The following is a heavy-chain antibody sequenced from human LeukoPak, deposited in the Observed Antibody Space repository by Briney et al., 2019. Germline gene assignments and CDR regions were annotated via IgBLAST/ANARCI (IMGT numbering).Heavy chain of an antibody. CDR2: ISSSSSYI. D-gene: IGHD6-19*01. CDR3: ARDPISSGWGDY. J-gene: IGHJ4*02. Sequence: GGSLRLSCAASGFTFSSYSMNWVRQAPGKGLEWVSSISSSSSYIYYADSMKGRFTISRDNAKNSLYLRMNSLRAEDTAVYYCARDPISSGWGDYWGQGTLVTVSS. V-gene: IGHV3-21*01. CDR1: GFTFSSYS.